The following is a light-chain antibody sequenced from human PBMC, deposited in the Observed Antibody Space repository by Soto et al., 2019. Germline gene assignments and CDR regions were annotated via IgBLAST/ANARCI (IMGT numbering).Light chain of an antibody. V-gene: IGLV2-11*01. J-gene: IGLJ2*01. CDR2: DVN. CDR3: CSYAITDVL. Sequence: QSALTQPRSVSGSPGPSVTISCTGTSSDFGGYNYVSWYQQHPGKAPKLMSYDVNKRPSGVHDRSSGSKSGNTASLTISGLQAEDEADYCCCSYAITDVLFGGGTKLTVL. CDR1: SSDFGGYNY.